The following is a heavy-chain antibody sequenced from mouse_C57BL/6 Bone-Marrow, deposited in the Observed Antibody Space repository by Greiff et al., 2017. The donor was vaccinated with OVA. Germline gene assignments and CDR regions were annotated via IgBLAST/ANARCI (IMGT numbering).Heavy chain of an antibody. D-gene: IGHD1-1*01. Sequence: QVQLQQSGAELVRPGASVTLSCKASGYTFTDYEMHWVKQTPVHGLEWIGAIDPETGGTAYNQKFKGKAILTADKSSSTAYMELRSLTSEDSAVYYCTREPPYYYGSSYGAMDYWGQGTSVTVSS. CDR2: IDPETGGT. J-gene: IGHJ4*01. V-gene: IGHV1-15*01. CDR3: TREPPYYYGSSYGAMDY. CDR1: GYTFTDYE.